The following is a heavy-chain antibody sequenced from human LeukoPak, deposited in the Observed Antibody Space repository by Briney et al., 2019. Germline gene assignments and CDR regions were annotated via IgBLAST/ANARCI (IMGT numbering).Heavy chain of an antibody. D-gene: IGHD1-1*01. J-gene: IGHJ3*02. V-gene: IGHV4-4*02. CDR3: ARDYNDAFDI. CDR1: GDSIPNPKW. CDR2: IYYSGTA. Sequence: SETLSLTCAVSGDSIPNPKWWIWARQPPGKGPEWLGEIYYSGTANYNPSLGSRVTISVDKSKNQLSLRLSSVTAADTAVYYCARDYNDAFDIWGQGTMVTVSS.